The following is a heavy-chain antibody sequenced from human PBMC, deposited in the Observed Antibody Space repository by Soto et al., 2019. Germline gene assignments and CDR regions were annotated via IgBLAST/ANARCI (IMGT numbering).Heavy chain of an antibody. CDR1: GDALSGYY. D-gene: IGHD1-1*01. CDR3: ARGADQYKIAW. V-gene: IGHV4-34*01. CDR2: IHPFGST. J-gene: IGHJ4*02. Sequence: SETLSLTCAVYGDALSGYYWSWVRQSPGKGLEWVGEIHPFGSTHYNPSLNSRVTMSLDTSKNQFSLKLSSVTAADTAMYFCARGADQYKIAWWGQGSLVTVS.